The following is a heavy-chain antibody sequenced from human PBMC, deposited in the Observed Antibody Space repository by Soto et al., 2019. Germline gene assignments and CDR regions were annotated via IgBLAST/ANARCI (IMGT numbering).Heavy chain of an antibody. CDR2: ISSSGSSI. CDR3: ARGRFGEWGYAMDV. D-gene: IGHD3-10*01. V-gene: IGHV3-11*01. CDR1: GLTFSDCY. J-gene: IGHJ6*02. Sequence: QVQLVESGGGLVKPGGSLRLSCAASGLTFSDCYMNWIRQAPGKGLEWVSYISSSGSSINYAGSVKGRFTISRDNAKNALYLQRNRLSAEDPAMYYCARGRFGEWGYAMDVWGQGATVTVS.